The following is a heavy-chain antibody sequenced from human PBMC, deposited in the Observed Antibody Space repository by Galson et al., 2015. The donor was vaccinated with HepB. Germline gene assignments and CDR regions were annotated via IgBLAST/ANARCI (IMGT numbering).Heavy chain of an antibody. Sequence: SLRLSCAASGFTFSSYWMSWVRQAPGKGLEWVANIKQDGSEKYYVDSVKGRFTISRDKAKNSLYLQMNSLRAEDTAVYYCARVVAFRLNPTIWFGAFSPPYGMDVWGQGTTVAVSS. CDR1: GFTFSSYW. CDR3: ARVVAFRLNPTIWFGAFSPPYGMDV. CDR2: IKQDGSEK. J-gene: IGHJ6*02. V-gene: IGHV3-7*03. D-gene: IGHD3-10*01.